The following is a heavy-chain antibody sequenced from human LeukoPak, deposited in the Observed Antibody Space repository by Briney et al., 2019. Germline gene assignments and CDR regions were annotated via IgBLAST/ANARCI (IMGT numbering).Heavy chain of an antibody. CDR3: ASHPPGSGSYYFVY. CDR1: GFTFSNYA. CDR2: ISTSGGST. D-gene: IGHD6-19*01. J-gene: IGHJ4*02. Sequence: PGGSLRLSCAVSGFTFSNYAMNWVRQAPGKGLEWVSAISTSGGSTDYADSVKGRFTISRNNSKNTLSLQMNSLRAEDTAVYYCASHPPGSGSYYFVYWGQGTLVTVSS. V-gene: IGHV3-23*01.